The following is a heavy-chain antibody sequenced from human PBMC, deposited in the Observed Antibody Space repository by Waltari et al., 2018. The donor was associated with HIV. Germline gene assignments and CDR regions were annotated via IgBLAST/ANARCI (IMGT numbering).Heavy chain of an antibody. V-gene: IGHV3-48*03. D-gene: IGHD2-21*02. CDR1: GFTFSSYE. Sequence: EVQLVESAGGLVQPGGSLRLSCAASGFTFSSYEMHWVRQAPGKGLEWVSYIRSSGSTIYYADSVKGRFTISRDNAKNSLYLQMNSLRAEDTAVYYCARWTEGPWGQGTLVTVSS. J-gene: IGHJ1*01. CDR3: ARWTEGP. CDR2: IRSSGSTI.